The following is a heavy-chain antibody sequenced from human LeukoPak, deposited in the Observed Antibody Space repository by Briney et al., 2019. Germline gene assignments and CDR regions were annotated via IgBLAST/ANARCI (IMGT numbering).Heavy chain of an antibody. CDR2: INSDGSST. J-gene: IGHJ4*02. V-gene: IGHV3-74*01. CDR1: GFTFSSYS. CDR3: ARDMTTVGY. Sequence: GGSLRLSCTVSGFTFSSYSMNWVRQAPGKGLEWVSRINSDGSSTSYADSVKGRFTISRDNAKNTLYLQMNSLRAEDTAVYYCARDMTTVGYWGQGTLVTVSS. D-gene: IGHD4-17*01.